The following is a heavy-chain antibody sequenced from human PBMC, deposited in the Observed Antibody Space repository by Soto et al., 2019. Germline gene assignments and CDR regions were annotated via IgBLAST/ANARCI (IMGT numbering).Heavy chain of an antibody. CDR2: MNPNNGNA. D-gene: IGHD6-25*01. V-gene: IGHV1-8*01. Sequence: ASVKVSCKDSGFTFITYDFRWVRQAAGQGLEWMGWMNPNNGNAGFAQKFRGRINMTRNTSISTAYLELSSLRSDDSAVYFCARRKERSGPYYLDLWGQGTQVTVSS. J-gene: IGHJ4*02. CDR3: ARRKERSGPYYLDL. CDR1: GFTFITYD.